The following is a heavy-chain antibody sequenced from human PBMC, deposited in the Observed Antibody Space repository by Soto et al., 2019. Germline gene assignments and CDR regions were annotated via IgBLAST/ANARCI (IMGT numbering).Heavy chain of an antibody. Sequence: PSETLSLTCIVSGDSISSGGYSWSWIRQPTGKGLEWIGYIYYSGSTNYNPSLKSRVTISVDTSKNQFSLKLSSVTAADTAVYYCAISGRYQGNFDYWGQGTLVTVS. J-gene: IGHJ4*02. D-gene: IGHD1-1*01. CDR1: GDSISSGGYS. CDR2: IYYSGST. V-gene: IGHV4-61*08. CDR3: AISGRYQGNFDY.